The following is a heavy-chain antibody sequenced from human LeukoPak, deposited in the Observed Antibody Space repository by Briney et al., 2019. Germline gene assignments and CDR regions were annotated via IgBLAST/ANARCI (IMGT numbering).Heavy chain of an antibody. V-gene: IGHV1-2*02. D-gene: IGHD5-18*01. CDR2: INPNSGGT. CDR1: GYTFTGYY. J-gene: IGHJ4*02. CDR3: ARDSVDTAIDY. Sequence: ASVTVSCKAFGYTFTGYYMHWVRQAPGQGLEWMGWINPNSGGTNYAQKFQGRVTMTRDTSISTAYMELSRLRSDDTAVYYCARDSVDTAIDYWGQGTLVTVSS.